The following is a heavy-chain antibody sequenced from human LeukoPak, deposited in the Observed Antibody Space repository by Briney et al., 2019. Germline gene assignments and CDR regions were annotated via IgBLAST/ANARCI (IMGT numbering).Heavy chain of an antibody. D-gene: IGHD6-19*01. J-gene: IGHJ4*02. CDR3: ARGAQWLVLNY. V-gene: IGHV1-3*01. Sequence: ASVKVSCTASGYTFTSYAMHLVRQAPGQRLEWMGWINAGNGNTKYSQKFQGRVTITRDTSASTAYMELSSLRSEDTAVYYCARGAQWLVLNYWGQGTLVTVSS. CDR1: GYTFTSYA. CDR2: INAGNGNT.